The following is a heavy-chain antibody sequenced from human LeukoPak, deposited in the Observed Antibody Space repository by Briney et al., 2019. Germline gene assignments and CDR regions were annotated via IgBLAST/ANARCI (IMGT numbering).Heavy chain of an antibody. CDR1: GYSFTSYW. CDR2: IYPGDSDT. D-gene: IGHD2-2*01. Sequence: GESLKISCKCSGYSFTSYWIGWVRQMPGKGLEWMGIIYPGDSDTRYSPSFQGQVTISADKSISTAYLQWSSLKASDTAMYYCARAPDCSSTSCYYMDVWGKGTTVTVSS. CDR3: ARAPDCSSTSCYYMDV. J-gene: IGHJ6*03. V-gene: IGHV5-51*01.